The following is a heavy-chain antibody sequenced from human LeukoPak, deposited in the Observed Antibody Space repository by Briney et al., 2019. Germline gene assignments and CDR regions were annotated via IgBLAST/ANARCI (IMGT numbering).Heavy chain of an antibody. CDR1: GGSISSGGYY. V-gene: IGHV4-30-2*01. D-gene: IGHD3-22*01. J-gene: IGHJ5*02. CDR2: IYHSGST. Sequence: PSETLSLTCTVSGGSISSGGYYWSWIRQPPGKGLEWIGYIYHSGSTYYNPSLKSRVTISVDRSKNQFSLKLSSVTAADTAVYYCARSYYDSSGYYRNNWFDPWGQGTLVTVSS. CDR3: ARSYYDSSGYYRNNWFDP.